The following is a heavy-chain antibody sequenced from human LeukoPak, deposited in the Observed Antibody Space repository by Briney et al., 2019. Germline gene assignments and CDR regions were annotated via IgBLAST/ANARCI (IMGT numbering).Heavy chain of an antibody. J-gene: IGHJ4*02. CDR3: ARHGHTGGAFDY. CDR1: GGSISSSSYY. D-gene: IGHD3-10*01. Sequence: SETLSLTCTVSGGSISSSSYYWGWIRQPPGKGLEWIGSIYYSGSTYYNPSLKSRVTISVDTSKNQFSLKLSSVTAADTAVYYCARHGHTGGAFDYWGQGTLVTVSS. CDR2: IYYSGST. V-gene: IGHV4-39*01.